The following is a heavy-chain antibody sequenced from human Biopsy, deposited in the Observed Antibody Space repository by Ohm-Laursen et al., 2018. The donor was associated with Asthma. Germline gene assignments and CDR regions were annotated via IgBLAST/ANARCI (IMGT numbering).Heavy chain of an antibody. J-gene: IGHJ6*02. CDR1: GDSFGNYA. CDR2: LIPVLGTP. CDR3: ARGYSGSDRIVYYYSGLEV. D-gene: IGHD5-12*01. V-gene: IGHV1-69*13. Sequence: VASVKVSCKASGDSFGNYAISWVRQAPGQGLEWMGGLIPVLGTPDHAQMFEGRVTITADESTSTAYMELSSLSSEDTAVYYCARGYSGSDRIVYYYSGLEVWGQGTTVTVSS.